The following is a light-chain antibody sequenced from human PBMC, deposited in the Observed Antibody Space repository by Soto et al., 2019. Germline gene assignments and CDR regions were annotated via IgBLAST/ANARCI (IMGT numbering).Light chain of an antibody. CDR3: QSYDTHTII. J-gene: IGLJ2*01. V-gene: IGLV1-47*01. CDR1: NSNIGSNY. Sequence: QSVLTQPPSASGTPGQRVTISCSGRNSNIGSNYVYWYQQVPGTAPKLLIYTNNQRPSGVPDRFSGSNSATSASLAIGGLHSEDEADYYCQSYDTHTIIFGGGTKLTVL. CDR2: TNN.